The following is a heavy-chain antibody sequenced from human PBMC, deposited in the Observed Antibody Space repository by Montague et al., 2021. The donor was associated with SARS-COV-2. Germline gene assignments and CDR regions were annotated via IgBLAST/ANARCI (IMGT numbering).Heavy chain of an antibody. CDR2: INYGGST. CDR3: ARGAPGY. J-gene: IGHJ4*02. V-gene: IGHV4-34*01. Sequence: SETLSLTCAVYGGSFSDYHWTWIRQSPGEGLEWIGQINYGGSTKYNPSLESRVTISIDTSKNQFSLKLTSVTAADTAVYYCARGAPGYWGQGTLVTVSS. D-gene: IGHD1-1*01. CDR1: GGSFSDYH.